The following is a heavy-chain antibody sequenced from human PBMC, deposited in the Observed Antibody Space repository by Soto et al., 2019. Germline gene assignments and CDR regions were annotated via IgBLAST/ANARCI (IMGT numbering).Heavy chain of an antibody. CDR2: ISAYNGNT. Sequence: QVPLVQSGAEVKKPGASVKVSCKASGYTFTSYGISWVRQAPGQGLEWMGWISAYNGNTNYAQKLQGRVTMTTDTSTSTAYMELRSLRSDDTAVYYCARDQSSSWSYYYYYYMDVWGKGTTVTVSS. D-gene: IGHD6-13*01. V-gene: IGHV1-18*01. CDR3: ARDQSSSWSYYYYYYMDV. J-gene: IGHJ6*03. CDR1: GYTFTSYG.